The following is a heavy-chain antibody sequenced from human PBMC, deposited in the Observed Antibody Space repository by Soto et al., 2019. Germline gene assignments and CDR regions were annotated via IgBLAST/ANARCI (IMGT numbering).Heavy chain of an antibody. Sequence: PGGSLTLSCEVSGYTFTDYYMSWIRQAPEKGLEEVAYISSSGSTTYYADSVRGRFTISRDNAKKSLSLQMNSLRAEDTAVYYCARDGKIVPFDYGDYGGPYYSGMDVWGPGTTVTVSS. D-gene: IGHD4-17*01. V-gene: IGHV3-11*01. CDR1: GYTFTDYY. CDR3: ARDGKIVPFDYGDYGGPYYSGMDV. J-gene: IGHJ6*02. CDR2: ISSSGSTT.